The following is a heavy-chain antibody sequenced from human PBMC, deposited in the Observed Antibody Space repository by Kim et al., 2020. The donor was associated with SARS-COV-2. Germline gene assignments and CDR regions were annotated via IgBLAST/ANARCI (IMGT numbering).Heavy chain of an antibody. D-gene: IGHD2-21*01. V-gene: IGHV3-53*01. J-gene: IGHJ3*02. CDR3: ARDIAGDSSAFDI. Sequence: YYAASVKCRFSISRDNTKNTVYLQMNSLRAEDTAMYYCARDIAGDSSAFDIWGQGTMVTVSA.